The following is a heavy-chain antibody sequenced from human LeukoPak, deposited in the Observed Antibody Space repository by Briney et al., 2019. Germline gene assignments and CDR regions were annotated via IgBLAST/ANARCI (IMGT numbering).Heavy chain of an antibody. J-gene: IGHJ4*02. CDR1: GYTFTGYY. CDR3: AREAVCSSASCEIDY. CDR2: ISPNSGGT. Sequence: GASVKVSCKTSGYTFTGYYIHWVRQAPGQGPEWMGWISPNSGGTNYAQKFQGRVTMTRDTSISTAYMELSRLRSDDTAFYYCAREAVCSSASCEIDYWGQGTLVTVSS. D-gene: IGHD2-2*01. V-gene: IGHV1-2*02.